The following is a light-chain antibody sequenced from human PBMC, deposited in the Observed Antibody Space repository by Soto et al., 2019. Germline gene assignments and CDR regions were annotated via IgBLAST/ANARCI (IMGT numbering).Light chain of an antibody. J-gene: IGLJ1*01. Sequence: QSALTQPASVSGSPGQSITISCTGTSSDVGGYNYVSWYQQHPGKAPKLMIYEVSNRPSGVSNRFSGSKSGNTASLTISGLQAEDEADYYCSSYTSSSTPPFVFGPGTKLTVL. V-gene: IGLV2-14*01. CDR3: SSYTSSSTPPFV. CDR1: SSDVGGYNY. CDR2: EVS.